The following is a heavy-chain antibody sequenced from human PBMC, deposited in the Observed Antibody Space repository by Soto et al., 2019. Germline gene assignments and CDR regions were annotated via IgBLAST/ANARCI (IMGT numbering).Heavy chain of an antibody. CDR3: ARGVSAGVDY. V-gene: IGHV1-8*01. J-gene: IGHJ4*02. CDR2: MQPSTGRT. CDR1: GYSFTILD. D-gene: IGHD1-26*01. Sequence: KVSCKAAGYSFTILDINWVRQTAGQGLEWMGWMQPSTGRTGYAQKFQGRVTMTRDTSINTAYMELTTLTSDDTAFYYCARGVSAGVDYWGQGTLVTVSS.